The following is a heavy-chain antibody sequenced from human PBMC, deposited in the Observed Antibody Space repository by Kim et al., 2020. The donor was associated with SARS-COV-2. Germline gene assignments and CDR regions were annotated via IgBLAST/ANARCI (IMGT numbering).Heavy chain of an antibody. V-gene: IGHV4-34*01. D-gene: IGHD3-10*01. J-gene: IGHJ4*02. CDR2: INHSGST. CDR3: ARGSGADPFDY. CDR1: GGSFSGYY. Sequence: SETLSLTCAVYGGSFSGYYWSWIRQPPGKGLEWIGEINHSGSTNYNPSLKSRVTISVDTSKNQFSLKLSSVTAAATAVYYCARGSGADPFDYWGQGTLLT.